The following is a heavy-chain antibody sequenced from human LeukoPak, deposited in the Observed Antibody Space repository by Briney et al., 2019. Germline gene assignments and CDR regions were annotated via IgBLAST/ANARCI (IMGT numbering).Heavy chain of an antibody. CDR3: ARQGYTRSSYDF. Sequence: GESLRISCKGSGYTFPTFWITWVRQMPGKGLERMGMIDPSDSYTSYSPSFQGHVTISADKSITTAYLQWSSLKASDTALYYCARQGYTRSSYDFWGQGTLVTVSS. CDR2: IDPSDSYT. D-gene: IGHD6-6*01. J-gene: IGHJ4*02. CDR1: GYTFPTFW. V-gene: IGHV5-10-1*01.